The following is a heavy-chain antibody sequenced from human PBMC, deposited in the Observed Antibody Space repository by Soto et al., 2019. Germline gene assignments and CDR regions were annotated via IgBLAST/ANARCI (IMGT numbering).Heavy chain of an antibody. CDR1: GYTFTSYD. J-gene: IGHJ3*02. V-gene: IGHV1-8*01. Sequence: QVQLVQSGAEVKKPGASVKVYCKASGYTFTSYDINWVRQATGQGLEWMGWMNPNSGNTGYAQKFQGRVTMTRNTSISTAYMELSSLRSEDTAVYYCAGELDTSNDAFDIWGQGTMVTVSS. CDR3: AGELDTSNDAFDI. D-gene: IGHD1-7*01. CDR2: MNPNSGNT.